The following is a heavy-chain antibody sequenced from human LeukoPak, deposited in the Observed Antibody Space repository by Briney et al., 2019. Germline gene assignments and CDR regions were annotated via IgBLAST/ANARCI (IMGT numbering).Heavy chain of an antibody. CDR2: ISSSGSTI. CDR1: GFAFSSYE. V-gene: IGHV3-48*03. J-gene: IGHJ4*02. CDR3: ARGSSWYGVYFDY. D-gene: IGHD6-13*01. Sequence: GGSLRLSCAASGFAFSSYEVSWVRQAPGKGLEWVSYISSSGSTIYYADSVKGRFTISRDNAKNSLYLQMNSLRAEDTAVYYCARGSSWYGVYFDYWGQGTLVTVSS.